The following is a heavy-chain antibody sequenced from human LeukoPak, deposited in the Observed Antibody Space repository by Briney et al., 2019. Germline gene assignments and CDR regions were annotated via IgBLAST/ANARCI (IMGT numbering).Heavy chain of an antibody. D-gene: IGHD6-19*01. CDR3: ARDPLYGSGA. V-gene: IGHV3-7*05. J-gene: IGHJ5*02. CDR2: IRADGGVR. Sequence: GGSVRLSCGASGFTFSSSWMSWVRQAPGKGLEWVANIRADGGVRNYVDSVKGRFTISRDNAKNSLYLQMNSLRAEDTAVYYCARDPLYGSGAWGQGTLVTVSS. CDR1: GFTFSSSW.